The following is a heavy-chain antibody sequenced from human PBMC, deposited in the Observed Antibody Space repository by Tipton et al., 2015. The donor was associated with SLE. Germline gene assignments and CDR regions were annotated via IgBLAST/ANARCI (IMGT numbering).Heavy chain of an antibody. D-gene: IGHD4-17*01. J-gene: IGHJ4*02. CDR1: GASTNTKY. CDR2: IYTSGST. V-gene: IGHV4-4*07. Sequence: LTCTVSGASTNTKYWTWIRQSPGKGLEWIGRIYTSGSTNYNPSLKSRVTISVDNSKNQFSLNLNSVTAADTAVYYCARVETTVSHPDYWGQGTLVTVSS. CDR3: ARVETTVSHPDY.